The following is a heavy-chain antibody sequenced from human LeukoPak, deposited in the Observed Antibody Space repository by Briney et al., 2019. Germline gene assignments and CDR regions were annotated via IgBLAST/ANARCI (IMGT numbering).Heavy chain of an antibody. D-gene: IGHD1-26*01. CDR3: ARVGPNQRAAFDI. CDR1: GFTFSSYA. Sequence: PGGSLRLSCAASGFTFSSYAMSWVRQAPGKGLEWVSAISGSGGSTYYADSVKGRFTISRDNPKNTLYLQMNSLRAEDTAVYYCARVGPNQRAAFDIWGQGTMVAVSS. J-gene: IGHJ3*02. CDR2: ISGSGGST. V-gene: IGHV3-23*01.